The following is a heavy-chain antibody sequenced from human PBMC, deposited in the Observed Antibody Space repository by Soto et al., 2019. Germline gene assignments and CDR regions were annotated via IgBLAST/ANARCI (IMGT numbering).Heavy chain of an antibody. V-gene: IGHV4-39*01. D-gene: IGHD1-26*01. J-gene: IGHJ4*02. CDR2: IYYRRST. CDR3: ARRPSGSSDSR. Sequence: QLQLQESGPGLVKPSETLSLTCTVSCGSISSSSYYWGWIRQPPGKGLVWIGNIYYRRSTYYNPSLTSRVTLSVDPSTNQFSLQLTSVTAADAAVYYCARRPSGSSDSRWGRGTLVTVSS. CDR1: CGSISSSSYY.